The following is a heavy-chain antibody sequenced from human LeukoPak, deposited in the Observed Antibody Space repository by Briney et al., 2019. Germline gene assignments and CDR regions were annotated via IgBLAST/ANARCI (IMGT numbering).Heavy chain of an antibody. CDR3: AKDHRYYDSSGYYGLDY. D-gene: IGHD3-22*01. J-gene: IGHJ4*02. CDR1: GFTFSSYA. Sequence: PGGSLRLSCAASGFTFSSYAMTWVRQAPGKGLEWVSAISGSGGSTYYADSVRGRLTISRDNSKNTLYLQMDSLRAEDTAIYYCAKDHRYYDSSGYYGLDYWGQGTLVTVSS. CDR2: ISGSGGST. V-gene: IGHV3-23*01.